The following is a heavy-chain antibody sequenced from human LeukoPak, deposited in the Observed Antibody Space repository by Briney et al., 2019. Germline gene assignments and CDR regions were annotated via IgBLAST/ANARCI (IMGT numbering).Heavy chain of an antibody. J-gene: IGHJ2*01. CDR2: VAADGGHK. D-gene: IGHD5-18*01. V-gene: IGHV3-30*03. CDR3: AREHSHNNWFFDL. Sequence: PGGSLRLSCVGSGFTFSSNGIQWVRQAPGKGLERVAVVAADGGHKVYSDSVKGRFSMSRDNSKNTAFLQMDSLGAEDAAVYFCAREHSHNNWFFDLWGPGTPVTVSS. CDR1: GFTFSSNG.